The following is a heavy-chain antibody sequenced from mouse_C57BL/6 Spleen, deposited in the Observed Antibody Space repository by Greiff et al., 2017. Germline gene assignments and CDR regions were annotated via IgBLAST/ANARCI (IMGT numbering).Heavy chain of an antibody. CDR1: GYSITSGYY. Sequence: EVKLQESGPGLVKPSQSLSLTCSVTGYSITSGYYWNWIRQFPGNKLEWMGYISYDGSNNYNPSLKNRISITRDTSKNQFFLKLNSVTTEDTATYYCARGYYGYDGAWFAYWGQGTLVTVSA. CDR2: ISYDGSN. V-gene: IGHV3-6*01. J-gene: IGHJ3*01. D-gene: IGHD2-2*01. CDR3: ARGYYGYDGAWFAY.